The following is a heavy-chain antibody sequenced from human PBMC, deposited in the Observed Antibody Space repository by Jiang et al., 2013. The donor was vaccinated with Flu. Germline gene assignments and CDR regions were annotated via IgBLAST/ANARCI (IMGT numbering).Heavy chain of an antibody. CDR2: INHSGST. Sequence: LLKPSETLSLTCAVYGGSFSGYYWSWIRQPPGKGLEWIGEINHSGSTNYNPSLKSRVTISVDTSKNQFSLKLSSVTAADTAVYYCTGNVAADTVDYWGQGTLVTVSS. D-gene: IGHD6-19*01. CDR3: TGNVAADTVDY. V-gene: IGHV4-34*01. CDR1: GGSFSGYY. J-gene: IGHJ4*02.